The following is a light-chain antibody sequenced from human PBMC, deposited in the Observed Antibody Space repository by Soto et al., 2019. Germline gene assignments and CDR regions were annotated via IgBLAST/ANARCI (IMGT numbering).Light chain of an antibody. CDR2: EVS. Sequence: QYALTQPASVSGSPGQSITISCTGTSSDVGGYNYVSWYQQHPGKAPKLIIYEVSNRPSGVSNRFSGSKSGNTASLTISGLQAEDEADYYCSSYTCSSTRVFGGGTKLTVL. V-gene: IGLV2-14*01. CDR1: SSDVGGYNY. CDR3: SSYTCSSTRV. J-gene: IGLJ2*01.